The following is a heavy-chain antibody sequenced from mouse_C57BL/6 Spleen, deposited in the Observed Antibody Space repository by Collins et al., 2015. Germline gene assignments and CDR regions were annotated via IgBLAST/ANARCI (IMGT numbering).Heavy chain of an antibody. D-gene: IGHD1-1*01. Sequence: DVQLVEVWGGLVQPGGSRKLSCAASGFTFSSFGMHWVRQAPEKGLEWVAYISSGSSTIYYADTVKGRFTISRDNPKNTLFLQMTSLRSEDTAMYYCARRYGSSHFDYWGQGTTLTVSS. CDR1: GFTFSSFG. V-gene: IGHV5-17*02. CDR2: ISSGSSTI. CDR3: ARRYGSSHFDY. J-gene: IGHJ2*01.